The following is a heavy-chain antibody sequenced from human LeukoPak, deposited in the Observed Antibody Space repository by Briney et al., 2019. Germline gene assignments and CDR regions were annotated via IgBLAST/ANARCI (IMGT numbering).Heavy chain of an antibody. CDR2: ISGSGGST. CDR3: AKSVRVVVPAATAGFDY. J-gene: IGHJ4*02. Sequence: GGSLILSCAASGFTLSSYAMSWVRQAPGKGLEWVSAISGSGGSTYYADSVKGRFTISRDNSKNTLYLQMNSLRTEDTAVYYCAKSVRVVVPAATAGFDYWGQGTLVTVSS. CDR1: GFTLSSYA. V-gene: IGHV3-23*01. D-gene: IGHD2-2*01.